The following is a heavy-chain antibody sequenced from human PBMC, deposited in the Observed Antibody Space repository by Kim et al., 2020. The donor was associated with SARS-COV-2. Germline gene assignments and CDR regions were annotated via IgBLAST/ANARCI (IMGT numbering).Heavy chain of an antibody. V-gene: IGHV1-2*02. CDR2: INPNSGGT. J-gene: IGHJ4*02. Sequence: ASVKVSCKASGYTFTGYYMHWVRQAPGQGLEWMGWINPNSGGTNYAQKFQGRVTMTRDTSISTAYMELSRLRSDDTAVYYCARFSYDFWSGYYCFDYWGQGTLVTVSS. CDR1: GYTFTGYY. D-gene: IGHD3-3*01. CDR3: ARFSYDFWSGYYCFDY.